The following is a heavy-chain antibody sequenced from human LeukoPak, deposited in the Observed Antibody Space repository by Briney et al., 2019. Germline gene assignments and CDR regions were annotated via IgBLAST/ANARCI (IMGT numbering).Heavy chain of an antibody. Sequence: EASVNVSCTASGGTFSSYAISWVRQAPGQGLEWMGGIIPIFGTANYAQKFQGRVTITADESTSTAYMELSSLRSEDTAVYYCARVDYYDSSVSWFDPWGQGTLVTVSS. CDR3: ARVDYYDSSVSWFDP. V-gene: IGHV1-69*13. J-gene: IGHJ5*02. CDR1: GGTFSSYA. CDR2: IIPIFGTA. D-gene: IGHD3-22*01.